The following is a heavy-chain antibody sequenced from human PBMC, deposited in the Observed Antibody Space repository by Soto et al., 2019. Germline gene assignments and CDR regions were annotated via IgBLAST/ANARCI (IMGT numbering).Heavy chain of an antibody. V-gene: IGHV4-31*03. D-gene: IGHD4-17*01. J-gene: IGHJ4*02. CDR1: GGSISSGCYY. CDR3: ASWGGDYPHYFDY. Sequence: SETLSLTCTVSGGSISSGCYYWSWIRQHPGKGLEWIGYIYYSGSTYYNPSLKSRVTISVDTSKNQFSLKLSSVTAADTAVYYCASWGGDYPHYFDYWGQGTLVTVSS. CDR2: IYYSGST.